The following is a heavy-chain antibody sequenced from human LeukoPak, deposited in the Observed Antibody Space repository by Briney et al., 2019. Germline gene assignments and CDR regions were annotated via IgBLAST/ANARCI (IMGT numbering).Heavy chain of an antibody. CDR3: ARDGSTVTTYHDAFDI. V-gene: IGHV3-48*03. CDR2: ISSSGSTI. CDR1: GFTFSSYE. J-gene: IGHJ3*02. Sequence: GGSLRLSCAASGFTFSSYEMNWVRQAPGTGLEWVSYISSSGSTIYYADSVKGRFTISRDNAKNSLYLQMNSLRAEDTAVYYCARDGSTVTTYHDAFDIWGQGTMVTVSS. D-gene: IGHD4-17*01.